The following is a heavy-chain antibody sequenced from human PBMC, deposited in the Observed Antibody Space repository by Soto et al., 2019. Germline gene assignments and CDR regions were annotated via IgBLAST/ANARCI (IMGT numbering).Heavy chain of an antibody. CDR2: INAGNGNT. V-gene: IGHV1-3*01. CDR1: GYTFTSYA. D-gene: IGHD3-3*01. CDR3: ARDYYDFWSGYDEYGMDV. J-gene: IGHJ6*02. Sequence: ASVKVSCKASGYTFTSYAMHWVRQAPGQRLEWMGWINAGNGNTKYSQKFQGRVTITRDTSASTAYMELSSLRFEDTAVYYCARDYYDFWSGYDEYGMDVWGQGTTVTVSS.